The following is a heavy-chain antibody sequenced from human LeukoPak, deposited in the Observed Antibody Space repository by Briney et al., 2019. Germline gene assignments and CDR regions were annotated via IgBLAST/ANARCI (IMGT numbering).Heavy chain of an antibody. Sequence: SVTLSLTCTVSGGSISSYYWSWLRQPPGKGLEWLEYIYYSGRTNYKASHKSRVTISVDTSKTQFSLKLSSVTAADTAVYYCARSKDILTGYCFDYWGREPWSPSPQ. V-gene: IGHV4-59*01. D-gene: IGHD3-9*01. J-gene: IGHJ4*02. CDR3: ARSKDILTGYCFDY. CDR2: IYYSGRT. CDR1: GGSISSYY.